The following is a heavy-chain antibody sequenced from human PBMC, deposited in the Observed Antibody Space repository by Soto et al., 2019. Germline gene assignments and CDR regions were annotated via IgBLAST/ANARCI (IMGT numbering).Heavy chain of an antibody. CDR1: GYTFTSYH. Sequence: ASVKVSCKASGYTFTSYHINWVRQAPGQGLEWMGWISVNNDNTNYVQKLQGRVTMTTDTSTSTAYMELRSLRSDDTAIYYCARSYGSGRNLRPYDFWGQGSLVTVSS. CDR3: ARSYGSGRNLRPYDF. J-gene: IGHJ4*02. V-gene: IGHV1-18*01. CDR2: ISVNNDNT. D-gene: IGHD3-10*01.